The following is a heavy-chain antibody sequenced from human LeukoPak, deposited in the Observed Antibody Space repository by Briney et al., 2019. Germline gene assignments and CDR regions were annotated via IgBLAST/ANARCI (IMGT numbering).Heavy chain of an antibody. V-gene: IGHV1-46*01. Sequence: ASVKVSCKASGYTFTSYYMHWVRQAPGQGLEWMGIINPSGGSTSYAQKFQGRVTMTRDMSTSTVYMELSSLRSEDTAVYYCARSPSVAGPWDTFDIWGQGTMVTVSS. CDR2: INPSGGST. CDR3: ARSPSVAGPWDTFDI. D-gene: IGHD6-19*01. CDR1: GYTFTSYY. J-gene: IGHJ3*02.